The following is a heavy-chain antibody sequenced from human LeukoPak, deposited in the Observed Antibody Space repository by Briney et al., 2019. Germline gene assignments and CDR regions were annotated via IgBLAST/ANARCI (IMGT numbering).Heavy chain of an antibody. Sequence: GGSLRLSCAASGFTFSSYSMNWVRQAPGKGLEWVSSISSSSSYIYYADSVKGRFTISRDNAKNSLYLQMNSLRAEDTAVYYCATQPYDSSGYYPYWGQGTLVTVSS. J-gene: IGHJ4*02. D-gene: IGHD3-22*01. CDR1: GFTFSSYS. V-gene: IGHV3-21*01. CDR2: ISSSSSYI. CDR3: ATQPYDSSGYYPY.